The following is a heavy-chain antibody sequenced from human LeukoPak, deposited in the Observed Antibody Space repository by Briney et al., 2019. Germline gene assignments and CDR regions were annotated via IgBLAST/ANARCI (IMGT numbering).Heavy chain of an antibody. CDR1: GDSISSGDYY. Sequence: PSETLSLTCTVSGDSISSGDYYWSWIRQPAGKGLEWIGRISSSGSTNYNPSLKSRVTISVYTSKNQFSLKLSSVTAADPAVYFCARGPYSYDSSGAFDIWGQGTMVTVSS. CDR2: ISSSGST. V-gene: IGHV4-61*02. J-gene: IGHJ3*02. D-gene: IGHD3-22*01. CDR3: ARGPYSYDSSGAFDI.